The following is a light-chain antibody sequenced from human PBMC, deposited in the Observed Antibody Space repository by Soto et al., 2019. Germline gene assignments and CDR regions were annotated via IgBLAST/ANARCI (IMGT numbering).Light chain of an antibody. CDR1: SGDIGSYNR. Sequence: QSALTQPASVSGSPGQSITISCTGTSGDIGSYNRVSWYQQHPGKAPKLIIYEVTDRPSGFSNRVSGSKSGNTASLTISGLQAEDEAEYYCSSYTNINTGACVFGTGTKLTVL. V-gene: IGLV2-14*01. J-gene: IGLJ1*01. CDR3: SSYTNINTGACV. CDR2: EVT.